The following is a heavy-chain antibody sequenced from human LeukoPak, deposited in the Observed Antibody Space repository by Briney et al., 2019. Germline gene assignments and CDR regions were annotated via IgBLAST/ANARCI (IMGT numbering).Heavy chain of an antibody. Sequence: GGSLRLSCAASGFTFSSYGMHWVRQAPGKGLEWVAFIRYDGSNKYYADSVKGRFTISRDSSKSTLYLQMNSLRAEDTAVYYCAKDRYLQIDYWGQGTLVTVSS. J-gene: IGHJ4*02. CDR3: AKDRYLQIDY. V-gene: IGHV3-30*02. CDR1: GFTFSSYG. CDR2: IRYDGSNK. D-gene: IGHD1-1*01.